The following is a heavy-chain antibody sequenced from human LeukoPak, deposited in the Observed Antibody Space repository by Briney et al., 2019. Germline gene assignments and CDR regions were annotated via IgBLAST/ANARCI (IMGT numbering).Heavy chain of an antibody. CDR3: AKGSGAYYDFWGGYYTGSPFNY. CDR2: ISGSGGST. V-gene: IGHV3-23*01. D-gene: IGHD3-3*01. CDR1: GFTFSSYA. Sequence: GGSLRLSCAASGFTFSSYAMSWVRQAPGKGLEWVSAISGSGGSTYYADSVKGRFTISRDNSKNTLYLQMNSLRAEETGVYYRAKGSGAYYDFWGGYYTGSPFNYWGQGTLVTVSS. J-gene: IGHJ4*02.